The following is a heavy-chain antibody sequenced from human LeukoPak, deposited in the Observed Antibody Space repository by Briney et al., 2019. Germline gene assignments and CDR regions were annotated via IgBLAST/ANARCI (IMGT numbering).Heavy chain of an antibody. D-gene: IGHD5/OR15-5a*01. CDR1: GYTFTGYN. Sequence: GASVGVSCKASGYTFTGYNIYWVRQAPGQGLEWMAWINPSSGATLYAQKFRGRVTTTRDTSITTAYMELNSLTSDDTAIYYCARRSTDLDYWGQGTLVTVSS. J-gene: IGHJ4*02. CDR2: INPSSGAT. V-gene: IGHV1-2*02. CDR3: ARRSTDLDY.